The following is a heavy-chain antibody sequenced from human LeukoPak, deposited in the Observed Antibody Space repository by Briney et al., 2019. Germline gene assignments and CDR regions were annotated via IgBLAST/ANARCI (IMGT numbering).Heavy chain of an antibody. CDR2: ISSSSSYI. Sequence: GGSLRLSCAASGFTFSSYSMNWVRQAPGKGLEWVSSISSSSSYIYYADSVKGRFTISRDNAKNSLYLQMNSLRAEDTAVYYCARGPGEWLLYRSPTRYYGMDVWGQGTTVTVSS. CDR1: GFTFSSYS. CDR3: ARGPGEWLLYRSPTRYYGMDV. D-gene: IGHD3-3*01. J-gene: IGHJ6*02. V-gene: IGHV3-21*01.